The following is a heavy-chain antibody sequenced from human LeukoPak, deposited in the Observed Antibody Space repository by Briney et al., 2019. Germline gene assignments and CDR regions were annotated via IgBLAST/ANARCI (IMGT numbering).Heavy chain of an antibody. J-gene: IGHJ4*02. CDR3: VNLGYSD. Sequence: QSGGSLRLSCEASGFSFSAAWMTWVRQAPGKGLEWVATIKNDGSDKYYVDSVKGRFTLPRDNAKNSVYLQMNSLRVEDTAVYYCVNLGYSDGGQGTLVTVSS. CDR2: IKNDGSDK. CDR1: GFSFSAAW. D-gene: IGHD5-12*01. V-gene: IGHV3-7*01.